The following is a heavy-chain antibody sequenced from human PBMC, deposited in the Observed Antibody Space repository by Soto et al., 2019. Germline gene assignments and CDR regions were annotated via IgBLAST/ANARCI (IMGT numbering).Heavy chain of an antibody. CDR3: AKDRGYCSGGSCYSND. D-gene: IGHD2-15*01. CDR2: ISGSGSAT. CDR1: GFTFSDYA. Sequence: SGGSLRLSCAASGFTFSDYAMSWARQAPGTGLEWLSSISGSGSATYYADSVKGRFTIYRDNSQNTVYLQMNSLRAEDTAMYYCAKDRGYCSGGSCYSNDWGQGALVAVSS. V-gene: IGHV3-23*01. J-gene: IGHJ4*02.